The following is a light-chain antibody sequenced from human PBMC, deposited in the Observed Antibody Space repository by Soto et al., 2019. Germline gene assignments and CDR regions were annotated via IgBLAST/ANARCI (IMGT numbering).Light chain of an antibody. CDR2: EVS. V-gene: IGLV2-14*01. CDR3: SSYTTSSTRV. J-gene: IGLJ3*02. Sequence: QSVLTQPASVFGSPGQSITISCTGTSNDVGGYKFVSWYQQHPGKAPKLMIYEVSNRPSGVSNRFSGSKSGNTASLTISGLQAEDEADYYCSSYTTSSTRVIGGGTKLTVL. CDR1: SNDVGGYKF.